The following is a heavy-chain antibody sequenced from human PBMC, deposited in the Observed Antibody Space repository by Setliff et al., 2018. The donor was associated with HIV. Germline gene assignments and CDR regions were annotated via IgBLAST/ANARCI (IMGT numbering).Heavy chain of an antibody. CDR2: IIPIFGTT. D-gene: IGHD2-8*01. Sequence: SVKVSCKTSGGTFSSYAVSWVRQAPGQGLEWMGGIIPIFGTTKYAQKFQGRVTITADESTSAAYMELSSLRSEDTAVYYCARARDNGDYYYYYYMDVWGRGTTVTVSS. CDR1: GGTFSSYA. V-gene: IGHV1-69*13. CDR3: ARARDNGDYYYYYYMDV. J-gene: IGHJ6*03.